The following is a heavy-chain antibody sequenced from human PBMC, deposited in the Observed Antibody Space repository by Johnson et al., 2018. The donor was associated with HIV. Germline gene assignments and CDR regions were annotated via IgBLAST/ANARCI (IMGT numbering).Heavy chain of an antibody. J-gene: IGHJ3*02. CDR2: ISSAGTDK. CDR3: ARVTHIQLWANDAFDI. D-gene: IGHD5-18*01. CDR1: GFTFSSFG. V-gene: IGHV3-30*03. Sequence: LLVESGGGVVQPGRSLRLSCAVSGFTFSSFGMHWVRQAPGKGLEWMAVISSAGTDKYYADSVKGRLTISRDNSKNTLYLQMNSLRAEDTAVYYCARVTHIQLWANDAFDIWGQGTMVTVSS.